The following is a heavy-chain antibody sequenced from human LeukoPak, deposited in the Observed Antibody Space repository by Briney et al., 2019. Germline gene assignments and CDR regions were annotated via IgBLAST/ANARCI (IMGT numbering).Heavy chain of an antibody. CDR1: AFTFSCYW. D-gene: IGHD6-19*01. V-gene: IGHV3-74*03. CDR3: TRTVYSSGFDS. CDR2: INSIGYST. J-gene: IGHJ5*01. Sequence: GGSLRLSSAASAFTFSCYWMHWVRQAPGKVMVWVSRINSIGYSTTYADSVKGRFTISRDNAKNTLYLQMNSLIAEDTAVYFCTRTVYSSGFDSWGQGTLVTVSS.